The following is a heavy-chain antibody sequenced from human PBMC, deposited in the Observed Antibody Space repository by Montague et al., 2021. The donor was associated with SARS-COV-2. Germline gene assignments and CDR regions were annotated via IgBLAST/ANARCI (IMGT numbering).Heavy chain of an antibody. V-gene: IGHV3-33*01. Sequence: SLRLSCAASGFTFNIYGMHWVRQAPGKGLEWVAVIWYDGSNKYSADSVKGRFTISRDNSKNTLYLQMNSLRAEDTAVYYCARESPLRLGELSSIDYWGQGTLVTVSS. D-gene: IGHD3-16*02. CDR1: GFTFNIYG. CDR3: ARESPLRLGELSSIDY. CDR2: IWYDGSNK. J-gene: IGHJ4*02.